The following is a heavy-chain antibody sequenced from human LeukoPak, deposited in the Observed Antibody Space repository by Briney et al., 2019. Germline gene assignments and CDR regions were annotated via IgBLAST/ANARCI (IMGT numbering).Heavy chain of an antibody. D-gene: IGHD3-22*01. V-gene: IGHV3-48*01. Sequence: GGSLRLSCAASGFTFTSYSMNWVRQAPGKGLEWISYISSSSSTIYYADSVKGRFTTSRDNAKNSLYLQMNSLRAEDTAVYYCARGEYYYDNSGYYPEYWGQGTLVTASS. CDR1: GFTFTSYS. J-gene: IGHJ4*02. CDR2: ISSSSSTI. CDR3: ARGEYYYDNSGYYPEY.